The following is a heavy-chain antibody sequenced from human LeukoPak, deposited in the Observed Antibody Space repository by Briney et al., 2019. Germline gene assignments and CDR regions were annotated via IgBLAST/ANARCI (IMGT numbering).Heavy chain of an antibody. D-gene: IGHD6-13*01. Sequence: GGSLRLSCAASEFTFSSYAVSWVRQAPGKGLEWVSAISGSGGTTYYGDSVKGRFTISRDNSKNTLYLQMNSLRAEDTAVYYCAKIVQFTAATGTGLESWGQGTLVTVSP. CDR3: AKIVQFTAATGTGLES. CDR2: ISGSGGTT. CDR1: EFTFSSYA. J-gene: IGHJ4*02. V-gene: IGHV3-23*01.